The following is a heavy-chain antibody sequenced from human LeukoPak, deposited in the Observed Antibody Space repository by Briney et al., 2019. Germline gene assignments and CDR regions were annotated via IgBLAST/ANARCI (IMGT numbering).Heavy chain of an antibody. J-gene: IGHJ2*01. CDR1: GFTFDVYA. V-gene: IGHV3-9*03. Sequence: GGSLRLSCAASGFTFDVYAMHWVRQAPGKGLEWVSGISWNSGSVGYADSVKGRFTIHRDNAKNSLYLQMNSLRAEDMALYFCAKGSSYSFGYWYFDLWGRGTLVTVSS. CDR2: ISWNSGSV. CDR3: AKGSSYSFGYWYFDL. D-gene: IGHD5-18*01.